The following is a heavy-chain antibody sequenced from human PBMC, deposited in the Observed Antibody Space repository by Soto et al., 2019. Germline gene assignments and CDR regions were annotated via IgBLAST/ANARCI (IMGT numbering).Heavy chain of an antibody. CDR1: GGSISSGGYY. D-gene: IGHD3-22*01. Sequence: PSETLSLTCTVSGGSISSGGYYWSWIRQHPGKGLEWIGYIYYSGSTYYNPSLKSRVTISVDTSKNQFSLKLSSVTAADTAVYYCARGRDYYDSSDLGYWGQGNLVTVSS. CDR3: ARGRDYYDSSDLGY. CDR2: IYYSGST. J-gene: IGHJ4*02. V-gene: IGHV4-31*03.